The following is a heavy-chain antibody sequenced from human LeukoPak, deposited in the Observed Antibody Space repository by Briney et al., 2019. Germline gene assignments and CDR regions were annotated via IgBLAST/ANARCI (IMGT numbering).Heavy chain of an antibody. CDR3: ARYAGYSSSWYKGGGPFDY. CDR1: GGSISSSSYY. Sequence: SETLSLTCTVSGGSISSSSYYWSWIRQPPGKGLEWIGYIYYSGSTNYNPSLKSRVTISIDTSKNQFSLKLSSVTAADTAVYYCARYAGYSSSWYKGGGPFDYWGQGTLVTVSS. V-gene: IGHV4-61*05. CDR2: IYYSGST. D-gene: IGHD6-13*01. J-gene: IGHJ4*02.